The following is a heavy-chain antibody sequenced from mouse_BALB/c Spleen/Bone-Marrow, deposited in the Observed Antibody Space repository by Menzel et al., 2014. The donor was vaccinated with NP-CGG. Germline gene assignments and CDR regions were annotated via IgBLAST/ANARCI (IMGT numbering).Heavy chain of an antibody. CDR2: ISTGGST. V-gene: IGHV5-6-5*01. J-gene: IGHJ3*01. CDR3: ARNYYGSFAY. CDR1: GFTSSNYA. D-gene: IGHD1-1*01. Sequence: EVKLVESGGDLVKPGGSLKLSCAAPGFTSSNYALSWVRQTPEKRLEWVASISTGGSTYYLDSVKGRFTISRDSARNILYLQMSSLRSEDTAMYYCARNYYGSFAYWGQGTLVTVSA.